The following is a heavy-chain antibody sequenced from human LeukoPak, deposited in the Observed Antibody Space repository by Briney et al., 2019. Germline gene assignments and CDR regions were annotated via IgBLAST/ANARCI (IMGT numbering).Heavy chain of an antibody. CDR1: GGSISSYY. J-gene: IGHJ3*02. CDR2: IYYSGST. CDR3: ATFRPYDSSGPTPFDI. Sequence: PSETLSLNCSVSGGSISSYYWSWIRQPPGKGREWIGYIYYSGSTNYNPSLKSRVTISLDTSKNQFSLKLTSVTAADTAVYYCATFRPYDSSGPTPFDIWGQGTMVTVSS. V-gene: IGHV4-59*01. D-gene: IGHD3-22*01.